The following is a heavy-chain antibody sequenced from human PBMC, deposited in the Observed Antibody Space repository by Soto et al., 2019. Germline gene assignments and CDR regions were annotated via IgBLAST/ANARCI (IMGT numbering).Heavy chain of an antibody. D-gene: IGHD1-26*01. J-gene: IGHJ3*02. CDR1: GGSVSSGSYY. CDR3: ARVRQLSGSYSGAFDI. CDR2: IYYSGST. V-gene: IGHV4-61*01. Sequence: SETLSLTCTVSGGSVSSGSYYWSWIRQPPGKGLEWIGYIYYSGSTNYNPSLKSRVTISVDTSKNQFSLKLSSVTAADTAVYYCARVRQLSGSYSGAFDIWGQGTMVTVSS.